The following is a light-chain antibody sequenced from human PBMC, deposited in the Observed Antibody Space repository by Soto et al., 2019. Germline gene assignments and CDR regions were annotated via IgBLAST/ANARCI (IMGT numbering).Light chain of an antibody. CDR2: GAS. Sequence: EIVMTQSPATLSVSPGERATLSCRASQSVSSNLAWYQQKPGQAPRLLIYGASTRATGIPARFSGSGSGTEFTLTISCLQSEDFATYYCQQYYSYPLTFGQGTKVDIK. J-gene: IGKJ1*01. V-gene: IGKV3-15*01. CDR3: QQYYSYPLT. CDR1: QSVSSN.